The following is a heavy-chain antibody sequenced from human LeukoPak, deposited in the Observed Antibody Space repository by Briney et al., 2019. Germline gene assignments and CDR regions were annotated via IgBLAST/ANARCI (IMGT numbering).Heavy chain of an antibody. CDR1: GFTFSSYG. Sequence: GGSLRLSCAASGFTFSSYGMHWVRQAPGKGLEWVAVIWYDGSNKYYADSVKGRFTISRDNSKNTLYLQMNSLRAEDTAVYYCAREGGSGSYTMDVWGQGTTVTVSS. V-gene: IGHV3-33*01. CDR2: IWYDGSNK. CDR3: AREGGSGSYTMDV. J-gene: IGHJ6*02. D-gene: IGHD3-10*01.